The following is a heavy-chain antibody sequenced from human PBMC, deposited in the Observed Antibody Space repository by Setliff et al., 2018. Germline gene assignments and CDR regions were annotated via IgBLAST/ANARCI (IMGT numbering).Heavy chain of an antibody. J-gene: IGHJ4*02. V-gene: IGHV3-7*01. CDR1: GFSFSNCW. CDR2: INPHASEK. CDR3: FGAGTCSY. Sequence: GGSLRLSCTASGFSFSNCWVSWVRQAPGKGLEWLASINPHASEKYYVDSVRGRFTISRDNAKNSLSLQMNSLRTEDTAVYYCFGAGTCSYWGQGTLVTV. D-gene: IGHD3-10*01.